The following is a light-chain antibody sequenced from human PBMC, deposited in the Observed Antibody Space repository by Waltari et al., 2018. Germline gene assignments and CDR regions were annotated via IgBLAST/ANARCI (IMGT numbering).Light chain of an antibody. CDR1: SRDVGPNNL. CDR3: FSYAGSGSWV. CDR2: EAS. V-gene: IGLV2-23*01. J-gene: IGLJ3*02. Sequence: QSALTQTASVYGSPGKSISISCIGTSRDVGPNNLVCLYQHHPGKAPKPIVFEASKRPSGVSNRFSVSMAANTASLLIAGLQAGYEADYYCFSYAGSGSWVFGGGTKVTVI.